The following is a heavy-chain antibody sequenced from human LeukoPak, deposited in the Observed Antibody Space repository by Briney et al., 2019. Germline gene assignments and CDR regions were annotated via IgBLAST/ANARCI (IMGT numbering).Heavy chain of an antibody. D-gene: IGHD6-19*01. CDR1: GFAFSSYE. CDR3: AREGYSSGLGFQH. J-gene: IGHJ1*01. CDR2: ISSSGSTI. Sequence: GGSLRLSCAASGFAFSSYEMNWVHQAPGKGLEWVSYISSSGSTIYYADSVKGRFTISRDNAKNSLYLQMNSLRAEDTAVYYCAREGYSSGLGFQHWGQGTLVTVSS. V-gene: IGHV3-48*03.